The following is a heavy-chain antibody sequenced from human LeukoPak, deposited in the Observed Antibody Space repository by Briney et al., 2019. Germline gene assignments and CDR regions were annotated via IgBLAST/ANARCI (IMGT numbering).Heavy chain of an antibody. Sequence: SETLSLTCTVSGGSISSYYWSCIRQPPGKGLEWIGYIYYSGSTNYNPSLKSRVTISVDTSKNQFSLKLSSVTAADTAVYYCARGAVEMPTIWAFDIWGQGTMVTVSS. CDR1: GGSISSYY. CDR2: IYYSGST. V-gene: IGHV4-59*01. J-gene: IGHJ3*02. CDR3: ARGAVEMPTIWAFDI. D-gene: IGHD5-24*01.